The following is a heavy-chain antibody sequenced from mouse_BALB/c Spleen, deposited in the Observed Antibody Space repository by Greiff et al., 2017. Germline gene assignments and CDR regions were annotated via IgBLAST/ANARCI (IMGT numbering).Heavy chain of an antibody. J-gene: IGHJ2*01. D-gene: IGHD3-3*01. Sequence: VQLQQSGAELAKPGASVKMSCKASGYTFTSYWMHWVKQRPGKGLEWIGYINPSTGYTEYNQKFKDKATLTADKSSSTAYMQLRSLTSEDSAVYYCARGDEGDYFDYWGQGTTLTVSS. V-gene: IGHV1-7*01. CDR1: GYTFTSYW. CDR2: INPSTGYT. CDR3: ARGDEGDYFDY.